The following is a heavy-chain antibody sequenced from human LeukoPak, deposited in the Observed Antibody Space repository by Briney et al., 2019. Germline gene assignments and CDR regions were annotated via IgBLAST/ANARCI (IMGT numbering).Heavy chain of an antibody. CDR3: ARDSNTAMLTYFDY. CDR1: GGTFSSYA. J-gene: IGHJ4*02. CDR2: IIPIFGTA. V-gene: IGHV1-69*05. D-gene: IGHD5-18*01. Sequence: SVKVSCKASGGTFSSYAISWVRQAPGQGLEWMGRIIPIFGTANYAQKLQGRVTINTDESTRTVYMELRSLRSEDTAVYYCARDSNTAMLTYFDYWGQGTLVTVSS.